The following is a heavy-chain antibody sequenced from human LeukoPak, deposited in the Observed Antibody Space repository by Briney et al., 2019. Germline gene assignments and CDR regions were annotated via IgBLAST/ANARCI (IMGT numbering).Heavy chain of an antibody. CDR3: AKDVKGYYYYYGMDV. Sequence: GRSLRLSCAASGFTFDDYAMHWARQAPGKGLEWVSGISWNSGSIGYADSVKGRFTISRDNAKNSLYLQMNSLRAEDTALYYCAKDVKGYYYYYGMDVWGQGTTVTVSS. CDR1: GFTFDDYA. CDR2: ISWNSGSI. V-gene: IGHV3-9*01. J-gene: IGHJ6*02.